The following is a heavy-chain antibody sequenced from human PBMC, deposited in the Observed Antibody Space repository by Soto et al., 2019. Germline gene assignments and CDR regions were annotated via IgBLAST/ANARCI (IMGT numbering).Heavy chain of an antibody. D-gene: IGHD3-10*01. V-gene: IGHV1-69*02. CDR2: VNPIVGMS. CDR3: RTSYCSGSTHFDS. CDR1: GGTFNSYT. J-gene: IGHJ4*02. Sequence: QVQLVQSGAEVKKPGSSVKVSCTASGGTFNSYTLNWVRQAPGQRLEWVGRVNPIVGMSDSASKFQGRGTMTADRTTSNAYMDLTGLKSEDTAVYYCRTSYCSGSTHFDSWGQGTLVTVSS.